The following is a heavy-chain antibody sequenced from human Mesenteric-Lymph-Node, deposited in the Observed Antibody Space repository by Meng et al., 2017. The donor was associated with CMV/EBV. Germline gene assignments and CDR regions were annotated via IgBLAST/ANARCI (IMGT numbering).Heavy chain of an antibody. CDR1: GFTFSLYW. Sequence: GESLKISCAASGFTFSLYWMSWVRQAPGKGLEWVANIKQDGSEKYYVDSVEGRFTITRDNSKNTLYLQMNSLRAEDTAVYYCAKASYSGSYFPWGQGTLVTVSS. CDR3: AKASYSGSYFP. D-gene: IGHD1-26*01. CDR2: IKQDGSEK. V-gene: IGHV3-7*01. J-gene: IGHJ5*02.